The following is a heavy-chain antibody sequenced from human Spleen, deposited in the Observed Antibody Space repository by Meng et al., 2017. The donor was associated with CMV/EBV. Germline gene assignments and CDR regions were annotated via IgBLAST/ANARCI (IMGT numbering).Heavy chain of an antibody. Sequence: ASVKVSCKASGYTFTSYGISWVRQAPGQGLEWMGWISAYNGNTNYAQKLQGRVTMTTDTSTSTAYMELRSLRSDDTAVYYCAREVPVAGVCLHRFPCRGWFDPWGQGTLVTVSS. V-gene: IGHV1-18*01. CDR3: AREVPVAGVCLHRFPCRGWFDP. CDR2: ISAYNGNT. D-gene: IGHD6-13*01. J-gene: IGHJ5*02. CDR1: GYTFTSYG.